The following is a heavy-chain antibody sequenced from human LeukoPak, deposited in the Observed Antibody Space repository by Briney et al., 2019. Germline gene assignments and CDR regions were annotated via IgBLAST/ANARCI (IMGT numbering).Heavy chain of an antibody. D-gene: IGHD7-27*01. Sequence: GESLKISCKGSGYTFTNYWIGWVRQMSGKGLEWMGIIYPGDSDTTYSPSFQGQVTISADKSISTAYLQWSSLKASDTAMYYCARHAKSGDDPPHIYFQHWGQGTLVTVSS. V-gene: IGHV5-51*01. CDR2: IYPGDSDT. CDR1: GYTFTNYW. J-gene: IGHJ1*01. CDR3: ARHAKSGDDPPHIYFQH.